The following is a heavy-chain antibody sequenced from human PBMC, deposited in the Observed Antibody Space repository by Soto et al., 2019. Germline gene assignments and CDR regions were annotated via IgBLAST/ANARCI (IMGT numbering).Heavy chain of an antibody. D-gene: IGHD5-12*01. CDR3: ARLRDWFDP. Sequence: KTSETLSLTCAVYGGSFSGYYWNWIRQPPGKGLEWIGEIDHSGYTNYNPSLKSRVTISVDTSKNQFSLRLTSVTAADKAVYYCARLRDWFDPWGQGTLVTVYS. CDR1: GGSFSGYY. J-gene: IGHJ5*02. CDR2: IDHSGYT. V-gene: IGHV4-34*01.